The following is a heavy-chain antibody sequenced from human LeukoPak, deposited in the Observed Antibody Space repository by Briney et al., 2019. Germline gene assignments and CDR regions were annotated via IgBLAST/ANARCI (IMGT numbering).Heavy chain of an antibody. Sequence: ASVKVSCKASGYTFTSYDINWVRQATGQGLEWMGWMNPSSGNTGYAQKFQGRVTMTRNTSISTAYMELSSLRSEDTAVYYCARALALAGPPPRTYYDFWSGYRSTGYYYYYGMDVWGQGTTVTVSS. CDR3: ARALALAGPPPRTYYDFWSGYRSTGYYYYYGMDV. CDR2: MNPSSGNT. J-gene: IGHJ6*02. CDR1: GYTFTSYD. V-gene: IGHV1-8*01. D-gene: IGHD3-3*01.